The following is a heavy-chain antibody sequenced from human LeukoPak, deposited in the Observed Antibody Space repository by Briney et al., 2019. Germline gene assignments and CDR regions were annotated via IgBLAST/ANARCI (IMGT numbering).Heavy chain of an antibody. CDR2: ISSGSSYI. Sequence: GGSLRLSCAASGFTFSSYSMNWVRQAPGKGLEWVSSISSGSSYIYYADSVKGRFTISRDNSKNTLYLQMNSLRAEDTAVYYCAKGKAVTGFDYWGQGTLVTVSS. CDR3: AKGKAVTGFDY. D-gene: IGHD4-17*01. V-gene: IGHV3-21*01. CDR1: GFTFSSYS. J-gene: IGHJ4*02.